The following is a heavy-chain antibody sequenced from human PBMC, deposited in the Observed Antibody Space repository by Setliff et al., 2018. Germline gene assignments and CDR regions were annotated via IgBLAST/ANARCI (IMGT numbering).Heavy chain of an antibody. Sequence: PSETLSLTCTVSGGSINSGVYYWGWIRQPPGKGLEWIGRIYHGGDTYYNASLKSRLTISVDTSKNQFSLKLSSVTAADTAVYYCARGGERYYSASWGQGTLVTVSS. CDR2: IYHGGDT. V-gene: IGHV4-39*07. CDR3: ARGGERYYSAS. J-gene: IGHJ4*02. D-gene: IGHD1-20*01. CDR1: GGSINSGVYY.